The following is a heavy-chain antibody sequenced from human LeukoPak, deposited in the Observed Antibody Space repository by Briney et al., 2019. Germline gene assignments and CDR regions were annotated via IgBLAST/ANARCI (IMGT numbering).Heavy chain of an antibody. V-gene: IGHV4-34*01. CDR1: GGSFSGYY. Sequence: SETLSLTCAVYGGSFSGYYWSWIRQPPGKGLEWIGEINHSGSTNYNPSLKSRVTISVDTSKNQFSLKLSSVTAADTAVYYCARGRDFWSGYGYWGQGTLVTVSS. D-gene: IGHD3-3*01. CDR2: INHSGST. J-gene: IGHJ4*02. CDR3: ARGRDFWSGYGY.